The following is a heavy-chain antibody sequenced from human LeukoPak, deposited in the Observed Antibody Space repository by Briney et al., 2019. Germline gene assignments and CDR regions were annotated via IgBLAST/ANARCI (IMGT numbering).Heavy chain of an antibody. Sequence: SLRLSCAASGLTFSSYCMHWVRQAPAKRLEWVAVISYDGSNKYYAASVKSRFTISRDNSKNTLYLQMNSLRAEDTAVYYCAKALWFGECLGYWGQGTLVTVSS. V-gene: IGHV3-30*18. CDR3: AKALWFGECLGY. J-gene: IGHJ4*02. CDR2: ISYDGSNK. CDR1: GLTFSSYC. D-gene: IGHD3-10*01.